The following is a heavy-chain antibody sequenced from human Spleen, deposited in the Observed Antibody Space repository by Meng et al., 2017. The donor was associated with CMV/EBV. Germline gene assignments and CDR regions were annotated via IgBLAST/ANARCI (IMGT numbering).Heavy chain of an antibody. Sequence: QLQESGPGLGKPSQTLSLTCTVSGGSISSYYWSWLRQPAGKGLEWIGRIYTSGSTNYNPSLKSRVTMSVDTSKNQFSLKLSSVTAADTAVYYCARDPGPYYYDSSGYYYFDYWGQGTLVTVFS. CDR3: ARDPGPYYYDSSGYYYFDY. J-gene: IGHJ4*02. V-gene: IGHV4-4*07. CDR1: GGSISSYY. CDR2: IYTSGST. D-gene: IGHD3-22*01.